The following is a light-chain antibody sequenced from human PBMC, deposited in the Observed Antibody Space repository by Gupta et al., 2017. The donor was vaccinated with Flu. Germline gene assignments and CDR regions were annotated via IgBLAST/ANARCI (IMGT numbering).Light chain of an antibody. J-gene: IGLJ2*01. CDR3: SAYTGKSTLVL. CDR2: KVN. CDR1: SSDIGGYIY. V-gene: IGLV2-14*01. Sequence: QSALTQPASVSASPGQSITISCTGSSSDIGGYIYVSWYQHHPGQGPKLLLYKVNHRASGVSSRFSASKSGNTASLTISGLQADDEATYYCSAYTGKSTLVLFGGGTKLTVL.